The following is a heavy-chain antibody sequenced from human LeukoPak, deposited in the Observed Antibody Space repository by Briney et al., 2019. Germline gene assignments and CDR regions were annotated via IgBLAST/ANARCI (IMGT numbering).Heavy chain of an antibody. Sequence: SETLSLTCTVSGGSISSGGYYWSWFRQHPGKGLEWIGYIYYSGNTYYNPSLKSRVTQSVDTSKNQFSLKLSSVTAADTAVYYCARVAQYSGYDLDYWGQGTLVTVSS. J-gene: IGHJ4*02. CDR3: ARVAQYSGYDLDY. CDR2: IYYSGNT. CDR1: GGSISSGGYY. V-gene: IGHV4-31*03. D-gene: IGHD5-12*01.